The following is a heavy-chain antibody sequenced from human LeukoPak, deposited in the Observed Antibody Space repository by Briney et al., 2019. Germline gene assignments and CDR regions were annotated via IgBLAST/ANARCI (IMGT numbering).Heavy chain of an antibody. Sequence: ASVKVSCKASGYTFTSYYMHWVRQAPGQGLEWMGRIIPIFGTANYAQKFQGRVTITTDESTSTAYMELSSLRSEDTAVYYCARGEDGYNEDYWGQGTLVTVSS. CDR2: IIPIFGTA. V-gene: IGHV1-69*05. CDR3: ARGEDGYNEDY. D-gene: IGHD5-24*01. CDR1: GYTFTSYY. J-gene: IGHJ4*02.